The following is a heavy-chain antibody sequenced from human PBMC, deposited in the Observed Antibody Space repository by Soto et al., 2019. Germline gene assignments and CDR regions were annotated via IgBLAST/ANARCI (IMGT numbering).Heavy chain of an antibody. CDR3: TTSLELPLGTDV. D-gene: IGHD1-7*01. V-gene: IGHV1-24*01. CDR1: GYTLTELS. CDR2: FDPEDGET. Sequence: GASVKVSCKVSGYTLTELSMHWVRQAPGKGLEWMGSFDPEDGETIYTQTFQGRLTLTGVTSTDTAHMELSRLRSEDTAVYYCTTSLELPLGTDVWGQGTTVTVSS. J-gene: IGHJ6*02.